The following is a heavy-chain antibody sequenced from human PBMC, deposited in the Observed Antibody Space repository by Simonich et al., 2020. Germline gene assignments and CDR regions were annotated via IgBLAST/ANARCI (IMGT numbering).Heavy chain of an antibody. Sequence: QLQLQESGPGLVKPSETLSLTCTVSGGSISSSSYYWGWIRQPPGKGLEWIGGIYYSGSNYCNPTLKSRVTISVDTSKNQFSLKLSSVTAADTAVYYCARHAGFAFDIWGQGTMVTVSS. CDR2: IYYSGSN. V-gene: IGHV4-39*01. CDR3: ARHAGFAFDI. CDR1: GGSISSSSYY. J-gene: IGHJ3*02. D-gene: IGHD6-13*01.